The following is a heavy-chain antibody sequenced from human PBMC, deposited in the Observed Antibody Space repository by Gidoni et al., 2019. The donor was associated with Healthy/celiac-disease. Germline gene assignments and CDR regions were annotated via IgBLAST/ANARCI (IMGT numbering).Heavy chain of an antibody. CDR3: ARDSSGYYRPFDY. Sequence: EVQLVESGGGLVKPGGSLRLSCAASGFTFSSYSMNWVRQAPGKGLEWGSSISSSSSYIYYADSVKGRFTISRDNAKNSLYLQMNSLRAEDTAVYYCARDSSGYYRPFDYWGQGTLVTVSS. CDR1: GFTFSSYS. V-gene: IGHV3-21*01. J-gene: IGHJ4*02. D-gene: IGHD3-22*01. CDR2: ISSSSSYI.